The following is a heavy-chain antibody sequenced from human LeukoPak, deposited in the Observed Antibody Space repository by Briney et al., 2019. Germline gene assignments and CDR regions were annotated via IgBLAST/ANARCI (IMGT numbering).Heavy chain of an antibody. CDR2: IYYSENT. CDR1: GGSTRNYY. V-gene: IGHV4-59*01. D-gene: IGHD3-22*01. J-gene: IGHJ4*02. Sequence: SETLSLTCTVSGGSTRNYYWTWIRQPPGKGLEWIGYIYYSENTNYNSSLKSRVTISEDTSKNQFSLNLTSVTAADTAVYYCAGGNFYDSSGHPYHFHYWGQGTLVTVPS. CDR3: AGGNFYDSSGHPYHFHY.